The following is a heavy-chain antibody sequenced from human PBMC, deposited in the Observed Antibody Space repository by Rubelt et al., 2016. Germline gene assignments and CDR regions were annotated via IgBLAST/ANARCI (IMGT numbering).Heavy chain of an antibody. J-gene: IGHJ5*02. CDR2: GST. CDR3: ARGRRYNSNDVDWFDP. D-gene: IGHD1-1*01. V-gene: IGHV4-59*09. Sequence: GSTNYNPSLKSRVTISVDTSKNQFSLKLSSVTAADTAVYYCARGRRYNSNDVDWFDPWGQGTLVTVSS.